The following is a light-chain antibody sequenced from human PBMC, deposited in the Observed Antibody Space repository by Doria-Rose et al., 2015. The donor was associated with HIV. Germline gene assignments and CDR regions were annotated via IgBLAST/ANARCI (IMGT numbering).Light chain of an antibody. Sequence: TQSPGTLSLSPGERATPSCRASQSFSSTYLAWYQQKPGHAPSLLIYDGSTRDTGIQDRFSASGSGTDFTLTINRLEPEDFALYYCHQYGTSWTFGQGTKVEI. CDR2: DGS. CDR3: HQYGTSWT. V-gene: IGKV3-20*01. CDR1: QSFSSTY. J-gene: IGKJ1*01.